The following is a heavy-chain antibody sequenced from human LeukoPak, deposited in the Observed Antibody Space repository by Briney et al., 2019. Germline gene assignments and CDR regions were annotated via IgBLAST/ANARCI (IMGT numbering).Heavy chain of an antibody. V-gene: IGHV3-21*01. CDR2: ISSDSGYI. CDR3: VREVWELPQQFDF. D-gene: IGHD1-26*01. Sequence: PGGSLRLSCAGSGFTFNTYSMNWVRQAPGKGLEWVSYISSDSGYIYYADSVKGRFTISRDNAKNSLNLQMTGLRVEDTAVYYCVREVWELPQQFDFWGQGTLVTVSS. J-gene: IGHJ4*02. CDR1: GFTFNTYS.